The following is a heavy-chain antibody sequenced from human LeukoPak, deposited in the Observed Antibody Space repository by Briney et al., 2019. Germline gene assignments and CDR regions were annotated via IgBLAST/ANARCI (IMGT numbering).Heavy chain of an antibody. Sequence: SETLSLTCTVSGGSISNHYWTWIRQPPGKGLEWIGYIYYNGTTNYNPYFKSRVTISLDTSKNQFSLYLSSVTAADTAVYYCAKARLWFGHYYYHMDVWGRGTTVTVSS. J-gene: IGHJ6*03. CDR2: IYYNGTT. V-gene: IGHV4-59*11. D-gene: IGHD3-10*01. CDR3: AKARLWFGHYYYHMDV. CDR1: GGSISNHY.